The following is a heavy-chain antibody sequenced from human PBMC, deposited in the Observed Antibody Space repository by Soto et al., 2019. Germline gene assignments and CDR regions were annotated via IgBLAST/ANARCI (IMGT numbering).Heavy chain of an antibody. J-gene: IGHJ4*01. Sequence: SETLSLTCNVSGVSITTSDHYWGWVRQPPGEGPEWVGSIYHGGTTFYNPSLKRRITSSVDTSNNQSSLKLTSVTAAETAAYYCARVHVMVVGGSTFDYWGHGTLVTVSS. CDR1: GVSITTSDHY. V-gene: IGHV4-39*07. CDR2: IYHGGTT. CDR3: ARVHVMVVGGSTFDY. D-gene: IGHD2-15*01.